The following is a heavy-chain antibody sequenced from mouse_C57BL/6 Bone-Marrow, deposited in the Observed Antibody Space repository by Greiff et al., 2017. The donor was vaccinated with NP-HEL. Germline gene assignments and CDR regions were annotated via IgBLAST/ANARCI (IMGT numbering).Heavy chain of an antibody. CDR2: IYFGDGDS. Sequence: VQLQESGPELVKPGASVKISCKASGYAFSSSWMNWVKQRPGKGLEWIGRIYFGDGDSHYNEKFKGKATLTADKSSSTAYMQLSSLTSEDSAVYFCARGGYDGYYGFFDVWGTGTSVTVSS. CDR3: ARGGYDGYYGFFDV. CDR1: GYAFSSSW. D-gene: IGHD2-3*01. V-gene: IGHV1-82*01. J-gene: IGHJ1*03.